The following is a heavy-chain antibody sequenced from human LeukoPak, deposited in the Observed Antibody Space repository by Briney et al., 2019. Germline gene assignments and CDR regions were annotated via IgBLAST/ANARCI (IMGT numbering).Heavy chain of an antibody. J-gene: IGHJ4*02. CDR3: TRSITGNGWKYYSDY. D-gene: IGHD6-19*01. CDR1: GFTFDEYA. V-gene: IGHV3-49*04. Sequence: GGSLRLSCTASGFTFDEYAMTWVRQAPGEGLEWVGFIRSKQFARTTEYAASVKDRFTVSRDDSKGIVYLQMNSLKTEDTAVYYCTRSITGNGWKYYSDYWGQGTPVTVS. CDR2: IRSKQFARTT.